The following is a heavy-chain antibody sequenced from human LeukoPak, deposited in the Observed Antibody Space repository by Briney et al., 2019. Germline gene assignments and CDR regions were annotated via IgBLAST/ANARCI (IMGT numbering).Heavy chain of an antibody. Sequence: SVKVSCKASGGTFSSYAISWVRQAPGQRLEWMGRIIPIFGTANYAQKFQGRVTITTDESTSTAYMELSSLRSEDTAVYYCARDAVDYYDSSGFDYWGQGTLVTVSS. V-gene: IGHV1-69*05. CDR2: IIPIFGTA. J-gene: IGHJ4*02. CDR1: GGTFSSYA. CDR3: ARDAVDYYDSSGFDY. D-gene: IGHD3-22*01.